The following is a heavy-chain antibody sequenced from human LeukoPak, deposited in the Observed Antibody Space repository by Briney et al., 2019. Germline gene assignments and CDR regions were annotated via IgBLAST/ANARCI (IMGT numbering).Heavy chain of an antibody. Sequence: GGSLRLSCAASGFTFSSYAMSWVRQAPGKGLEWVSVISGSGGSTYYADSVKGRFTISRDNSKNTLYLQMNSLRAEDTAVYYCASTTGIAVAGTFDYWGQGTLVTVSS. D-gene: IGHD6-19*01. CDR1: GFTFSSYA. CDR3: ASTTGIAVAGTFDY. CDR2: ISGSGGST. V-gene: IGHV3-23*01. J-gene: IGHJ4*02.